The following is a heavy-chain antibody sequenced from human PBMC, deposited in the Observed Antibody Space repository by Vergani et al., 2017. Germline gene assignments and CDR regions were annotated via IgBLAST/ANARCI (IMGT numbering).Heavy chain of an antibody. CDR2: TWYDGNNK. D-gene: IGHD1-14*01. CDR1: GFTFNQYR. Sequence: QVQLVESGGGVVQPGRSLRLSCAAPGFTFNQYRMHWVRQAPGKGLEWVAVTWYDGNNKQYADSVKGRFTISRDNSKSTMYLQMNSLRDEDTGVYYCARDLRLLYNRFDPWGQGTLVTVSS. CDR3: ARDLRLLYNRFDP. J-gene: IGHJ5*02. V-gene: IGHV3-33*01.